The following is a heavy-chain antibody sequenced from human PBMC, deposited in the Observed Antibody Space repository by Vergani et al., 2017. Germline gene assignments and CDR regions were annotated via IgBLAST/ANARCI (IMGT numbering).Heavy chain of an antibody. Sequence: QVQLQESGPGLVKPSETLSLTCTVSGGSISSYYWSWIRQPPGKGLEWIGYIYYSGSTNYNTSLKSRVTISVDTSKNQFSLKLSSVTAADTAVYYCAREGTTMVRGVIGSFDIWGQGTMVTVSS. V-gene: IGHV4-59*01. CDR2: IYYSGST. D-gene: IGHD3-10*01. J-gene: IGHJ3*02. CDR1: GGSISSYY. CDR3: AREGTTMVRGVIGSFDI.